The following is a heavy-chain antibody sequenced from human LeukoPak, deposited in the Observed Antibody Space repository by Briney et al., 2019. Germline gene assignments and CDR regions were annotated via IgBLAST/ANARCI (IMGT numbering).Heavy chain of an antibody. CDR1: GFGFSNFW. Sequence: GGSLRLSCAASGFGFSNFWMHWVRQAPGKGLVWVARINADGSNTNYADSVKSRFTLSRDNAKSTLYLQMNSLRAEDTAVYYCARSFWGSYSDFWGQGTLVTVSS. V-gene: IGHV3-74*01. D-gene: IGHD3-16*01. CDR3: ARSFWGSYSDF. J-gene: IGHJ4*02. CDR2: INADGSNT.